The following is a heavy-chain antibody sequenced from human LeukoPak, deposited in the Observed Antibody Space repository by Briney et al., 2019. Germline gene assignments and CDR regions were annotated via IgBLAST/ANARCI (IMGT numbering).Heavy chain of an antibody. D-gene: IGHD3-22*01. J-gene: IGHJ4*02. CDR1: GFTFSRYW. CDR3: ARFPDYYDSSGQLDY. CDR2: IKQDGSEK. Sequence: PGGSLRLSCAASGFTFSRYWMSWVRQAPGKGLEGVANIKQDGSEKYYVDSVKGRFTISRDNAKNSLYLQMNSLRAEDTAVYYCARFPDYYDSSGQLDYWGQGTLVTVSS. V-gene: IGHV3-7*01.